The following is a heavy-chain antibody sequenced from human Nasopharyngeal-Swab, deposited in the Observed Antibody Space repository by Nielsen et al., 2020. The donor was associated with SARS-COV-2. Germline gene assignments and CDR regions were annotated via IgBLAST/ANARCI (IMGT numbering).Heavy chain of an antibody. CDR3: VRDGNWPSCYYYGMDV. Sequence: VGPLRLSCASSGFTFNLYSLNWVRQAPGQGLALVASFSSSGIHIYYVDSVKGRFPISRDNAKNALYPQMNSLRAEDTAVYYCVRDGNWPSCYYYGMDVWGQGTTVTAS. CDR1: GFTFNLYS. J-gene: IGHJ6*02. D-gene: IGHD1-1*01. CDR2: FSSSGIHI. V-gene: IGHV3-21*01.